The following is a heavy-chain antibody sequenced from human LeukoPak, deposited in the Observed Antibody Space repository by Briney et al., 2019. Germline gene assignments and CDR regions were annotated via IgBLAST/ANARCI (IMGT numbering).Heavy chain of an antibody. CDR1: GGSISNYY. D-gene: IGHD2-2*01. J-gene: IGHJ3*02. V-gene: IGHV4-4*07. Sequence: SETLSLTCSVSGGSISNYYWSWIRRPAGKGLEWIGRIYSSGSTNYSPSLKSRVTMSVDTSKNQLSLKLSSVTAADTAIYYCAREVRGAFDIWGQGTMVTVSS. CDR2: IYSSGST. CDR3: AREVRGAFDI.